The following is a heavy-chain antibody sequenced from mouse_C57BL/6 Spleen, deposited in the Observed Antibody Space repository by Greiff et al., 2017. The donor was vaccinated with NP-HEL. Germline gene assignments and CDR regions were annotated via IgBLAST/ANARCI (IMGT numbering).Heavy chain of an antibody. CDR2: ISSGGSYT. CDR1: GFTFSSYG. J-gene: IGHJ3*01. D-gene: IGHD1-1*01. Sequence: EVMLVESGGDLVKPGGSLKLSCAASGFTFSSYGMSWVRQTPDKRLEWVATISSGGSYTYYPDSVKGRFTISRDNAKNTLYLQMSSLKSEDTAMYYWARLSDYGSSYVWFAYWGQGTLVTVSA. V-gene: IGHV5-6*01. CDR3: ARLSDYGSSYVWFAY.